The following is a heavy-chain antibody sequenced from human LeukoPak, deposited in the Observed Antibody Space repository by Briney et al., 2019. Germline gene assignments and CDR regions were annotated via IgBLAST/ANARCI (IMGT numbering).Heavy chain of an antibody. CDR1: GYTSSIYY. CDR3: ATNGNYLDAFNI. J-gene: IGHJ3*02. V-gene: IGHV5-51*01. CDR2: MYRGDSDT. Sequence: GDSLKISYKASGYTSSIYYIGWVRQMPGRGLEWMGIMYRGDSDTRYSPSFQGQVTISVDKSISTAYLQWSSLKASDTAIYFCATNGNYLDAFNIWGQGTMVTVSS. D-gene: IGHD1-1*01.